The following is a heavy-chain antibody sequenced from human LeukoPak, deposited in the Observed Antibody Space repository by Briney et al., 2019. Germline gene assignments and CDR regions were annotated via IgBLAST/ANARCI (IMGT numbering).Heavy chain of an antibody. CDR1: GFTFSSYS. Sequence: PGGSLRLSCAASGFTFSSYSMNWVRQAPGKGLEWVSSISSSSYIYYADSVKGRFTISRDNAKNSLYLQMNSLRAEDTAVYYCARARGFGEFHFDYWGQGTLVTVSS. D-gene: IGHD3-10*01. CDR2: ISSSSYI. CDR3: ARARGFGEFHFDY. J-gene: IGHJ4*02. V-gene: IGHV3-21*01.